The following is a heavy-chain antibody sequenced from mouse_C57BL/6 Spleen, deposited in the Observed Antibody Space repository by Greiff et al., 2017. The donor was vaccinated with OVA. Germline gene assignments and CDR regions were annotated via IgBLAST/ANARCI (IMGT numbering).Heavy chain of an antibody. CDR1: GYTFTSYW. J-gene: IGHJ1*03. CDR3: ARRVIYYEYDWYCEV. V-gene: IGHV1-52*01. CDR2: IDPSDSET. D-gene: IGHD2-4*01. Sequence: QVQLQQPGAELVRPGSSVKLSCKASGYTFTSYWMHWVKQRPIQGLEWIGNIDPSDSETHYNQKFKDKATLTVDKSSSTAYMQLSSLTSEDSAVYYCARRVIYYEYDWYCEVWGTGTTVTVSS.